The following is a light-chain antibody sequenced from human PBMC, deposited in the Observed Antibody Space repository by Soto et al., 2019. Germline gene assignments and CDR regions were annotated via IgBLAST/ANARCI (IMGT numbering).Light chain of an antibody. CDR1: SSDVGAYIF. J-gene: IGLJ3*02. CDR2: DVN. V-gene: IGLV2-8*01. Sequence: QSALTQPPSASGSPGQSVTISCTGTSSDVGAYIFVSWYQQHPGKAPKLMVYDVNRRPPGVPDRFFGSKSGNTASLTVSGLQAEDEADYYCQSYDTSLRGWVFGGGTKLTVL. CDR3: QSYDTSLRGWV.